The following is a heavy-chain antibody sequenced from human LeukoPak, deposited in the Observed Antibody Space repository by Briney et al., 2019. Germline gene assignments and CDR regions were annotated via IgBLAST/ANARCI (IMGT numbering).Heavy chain of an antibody. J-gene: IGHJ4*02. CDR1: GFTFSSYS. CDR2: ISSSSSYI. D-gene: IGHD3-22*01. Sequence: PGGSLRLSCAASGFTFSSYSMNWVRQAPGKGLEWVSSISSSSSYIYYADPVKGRFTISRDNAKNSLYLQMNSLRAEDTAVYYCARGYYDSSGYYTILGYWGQGTLVTVSS. V-gene: IGHV3-21*01. CDR3: ARGYYDSSGYYTILGY.